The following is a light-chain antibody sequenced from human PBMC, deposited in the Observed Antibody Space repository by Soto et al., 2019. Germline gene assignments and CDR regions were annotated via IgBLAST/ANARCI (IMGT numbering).Light chain of an antibody. J-gene: IGLJ1*01. CDR3: SSYTTSSTRV. CDR2: EVA. V-gene: IGLV2-14*01. CDR1: SSDVGIYNY. Sequence: QSVLTQPASVSGSPGQSIALSCTGSSSDVGIYNYVSWYQQHPGKVPKLIIYEVANRPSGVSNRFSGSKSGNTASLTISGLQAEDEADYYCSSYTTSSTRVFXTGTKVTVL.